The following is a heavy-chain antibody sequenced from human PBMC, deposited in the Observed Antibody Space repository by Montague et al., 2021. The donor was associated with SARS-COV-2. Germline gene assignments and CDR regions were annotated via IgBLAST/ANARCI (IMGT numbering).Heavy chain of an antibody. J-gene: IGHJ6*02. D-gene: IGHD5-12*01. Sequence: SVKVSCKASGYTFSAYYIHWLRQAPGQGLEYMGWINPNRGGTNFAQRFHGRVTLTRDTSISTVHMELTRLTSDDTAVYYCARDLVASHAMDVWGQGTTVTVSS. V-gene: IGHV1-2*02. CDR2: INPNRGGT. CDR3: ARDLVASHAMDV. CDR1: GYTFSAYY.